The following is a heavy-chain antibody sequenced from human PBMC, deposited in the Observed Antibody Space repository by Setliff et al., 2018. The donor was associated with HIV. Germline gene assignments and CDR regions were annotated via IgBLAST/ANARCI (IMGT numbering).Heavy chain of an antibody. D-gene: IGHD5-18*01. CDR2: IKQDGSEI. V-gene: IGHV3-7*01. CDR3: ATGGAGYTSEWMYYFDY. CDR1: GLTFSSYW. J-gene: IGHJ4*02. Sequence: GGSLRLSCVASGLTFSSYWMSWVRQAPGKGLEWVANIKQDGSEIYYVDSVKGRFTISRDNAKKSLYLQMDALTTEDTAVYYCATGGAGYTSEWMYYFDYWGQGTLVTVSS.